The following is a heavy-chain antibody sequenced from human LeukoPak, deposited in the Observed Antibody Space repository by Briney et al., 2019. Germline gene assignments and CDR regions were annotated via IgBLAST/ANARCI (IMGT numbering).Heavy chain of an antibody. V-gene: IGHV3-23*01. CDR1: GFTFSSYS. J-gene: IGHJ4*02. D-gene: IGHD3-22*01. Sequence: GGSLRLSCAASGFTFSSYSMSWVRQAPGKGLEWVSSISLSGDTTYYADSVKGRFTISRDDSKNTVNLQMKSVRAEDTAIYYCAKDLWPYYDSSGFGYWGQGTLVTVSS. CDR3: AKDLWPYYDSSGFGY. CDR2: ISLSGDTT.